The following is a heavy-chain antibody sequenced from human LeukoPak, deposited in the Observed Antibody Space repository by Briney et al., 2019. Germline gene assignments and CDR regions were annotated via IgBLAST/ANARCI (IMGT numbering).Heavy chain of an antibody. CDR3: ARDTYRFYDY. Sequence: GGALRLSCTASGFTLSNYLMSWVRLAPGEGLEWVASIKEDGSDKYYVDSVKGRFTISRDNAKNSLYLQMNGLRAEDTAVYYCARDTYRFYDYWGQGTLVTVSS. J-gene: IGHJ4*02. CDR1: GFTLSNYL. CDR2: IKEDGSDK. V-gene: IGHV3-7*01.